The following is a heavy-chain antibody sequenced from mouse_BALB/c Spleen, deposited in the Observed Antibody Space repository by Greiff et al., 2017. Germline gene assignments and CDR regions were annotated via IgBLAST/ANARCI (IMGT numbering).Heavy chain of an antibody. CDR3: TRSGSSYSYWYFDV. CDR1: GYTFTSYW. V-gene: IGHV1S22*01. Sequence: LQQPGSELVRPGASVKLSCKASGYTFTSYWMHWVKQRHGQGLEWIGNIYPGSGSTNYDEKFKSKGTLTVDTSSSTAYMHLSSLTSEDSAVYYCTRSGSSYSYWYFDVWGAGTTVTVSS. D-gene: IGHD1-1*01. J-gene: IGHJ1*01. CDR2: IYPGSGST.